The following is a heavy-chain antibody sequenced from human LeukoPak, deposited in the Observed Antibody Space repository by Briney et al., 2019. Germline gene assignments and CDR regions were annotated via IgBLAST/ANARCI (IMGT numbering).Heavy chain of an antibody. CDR3: ARGQYSAHDY. Sequence: SQTLSLTCAICGDSVSRNSVAWNWIRQSPSRGLEWLGRTYYRSKWYNDYAVSVRSRISINPDTSKNQFSLQLDSVTPEDTAVYYCARGQYSAHDYWGQGTLVTVSS. CDR1: GDSVSRNSVA. V-gene: IGHV6-1*01. CDR2: TYYRSKWYN. D-gene: IGHD4-11*01. J-gene: IGHJ4*02.